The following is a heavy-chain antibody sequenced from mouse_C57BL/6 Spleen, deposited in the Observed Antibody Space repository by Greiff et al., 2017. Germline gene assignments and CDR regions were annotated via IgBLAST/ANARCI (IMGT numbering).Heavy chain of an antibody. CDR2: ISDGGSYT. V-gene: IGHV5-4*01. CDR1: GFTFSSYA. J-gene: IGHJ4*01. Sequence: EVQVVESGGGLVKPGGSLKLSCAASGFTFSSYAMSWVRQTPEKRLEWVATISDGGSYTYYPDNVKGRFTISRDNAKNNLYLQMSHLKSEDTAMYYCARARITTVVACHYYAMDYWGQGTSVTVSS. CDR3: ARARITTVVACHYYAMDY. D-gene: IGHD1-1*01.